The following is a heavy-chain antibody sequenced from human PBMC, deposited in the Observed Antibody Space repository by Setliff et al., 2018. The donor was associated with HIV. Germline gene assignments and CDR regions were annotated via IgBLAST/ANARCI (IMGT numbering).Heavy chain of an antibody. J-gene: IGHJ6*02. CDR2: INPNNNST. CDR3: ARGSDSGSYSYYYGMDV. Sequence: ASVKVSCKASGYTTTSYYMHWVRQAPGQGLEWMGIINPNNNSTAYPQKFQGRVTMTWDTSTTTVYMELRSLRSEDTAVYYCARGSDSGSYSYYYGMDVWGQGTTATVSS. CDR1: GYTTTSYY. D-gene: IGHD3-16*01. V-gene: IGHV1-46*01.